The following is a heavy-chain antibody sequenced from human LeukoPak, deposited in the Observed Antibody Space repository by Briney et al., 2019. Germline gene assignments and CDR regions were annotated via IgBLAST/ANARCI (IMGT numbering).Heavy chain of an antibody. CDR2: ISSSSSYI. CDR1: GFTFSSYS. Sequence: PGGSLRLSCAVSGFTFSSYSMNWVRQAPGKGLEWLSSISSSSSYISYADSVKGRFTVSRDNAKNSLYLQMNSLRAEDTAVYYCARGGGYSYGSFDYWGQGTLVTVSP. V-gene: IGHV3-21*01. D-gene: IGHD5-18*01. J-gene: IGHJ4*02. CDR3: ARGGGYSYGSFDY.